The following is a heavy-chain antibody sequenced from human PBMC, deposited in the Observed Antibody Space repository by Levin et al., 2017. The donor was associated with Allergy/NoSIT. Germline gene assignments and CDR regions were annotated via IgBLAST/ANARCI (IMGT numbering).Heavy chain of an antibody. D-gene: IGHD3-10*01. Sequence: SCAASGFTFSSYGMHWVRQAPGKGLEWVAVISYDGSNKYYADSVKGRFTISRDNSKNTLYLQMNSLRAEDTAVYYCAKSRNYYGSGWYAFDIWGQGTMVTVSS. CDR1: GFTFSSYG. V-gene: IGHV3-30*18. J-gene: IGHJ3*02. CDR3: AKSRNYYGSGWYAFDI. CDR2: ISYDGSNK.